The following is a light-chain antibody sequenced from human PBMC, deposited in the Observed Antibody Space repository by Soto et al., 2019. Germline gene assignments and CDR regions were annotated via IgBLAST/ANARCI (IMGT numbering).Light chain of an antibody. CDR3: QQYGSSPIT. V-gene: IGKV3-20*01. CDR2: GVS. CDR1: QSGPSSF. Sequence: ETVLTQSPGTLSLSPGEGVTLSCRASQSGPSSFLGWYQQKPGQAPRLLIYGVSSRATGIPDRFSGRGSGTDFTLTIRRLEPEDFAVYYCQQYGSSPITFGQGTRLEIK. J-gene: IGKJ5*01.